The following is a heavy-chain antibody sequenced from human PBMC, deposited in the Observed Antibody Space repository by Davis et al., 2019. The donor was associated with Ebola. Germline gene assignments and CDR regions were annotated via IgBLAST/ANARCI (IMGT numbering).Heavy chain of an antibody. Sequence: PGGSLRLSCAASGFTFDDHAMHWVRQAPGKGLEWVSLISWDGGSTYYADSVKGRFTISRDNSKNSLYLQMNSLRVEDTALYYCAKSGLDVWGQGTTVTVSS. CDR2: ISWDGGST. CDR1: GFTFDDHA. CDR3: AKSGLDV. J-gene: IGHJ6*02. V-gene: IGHV3-43D*03.